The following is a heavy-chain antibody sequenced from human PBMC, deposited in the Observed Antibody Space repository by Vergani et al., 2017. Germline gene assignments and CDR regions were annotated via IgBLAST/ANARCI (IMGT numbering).Heavy chain of an antibody. CDR2: LNKNNYYI. D-gene: IGHD2-21*01. V-gene: IGHV3-21*04. J-gene: IGHJ4*02. CDR3: ADLYGDDGFSPF. Sequence: EVQLVESGGGLVNPGGCLTLSCVASGFSLSTYTFNWVRQAPGGGLEWVSSLNKNNYYIYYADSVKGRFTISRDNAKNSLFLQMSSLKVEDTAFYYCADLYGDDGFSPFWGQGTLVTVSS. CDR1: GFSLSTYT.